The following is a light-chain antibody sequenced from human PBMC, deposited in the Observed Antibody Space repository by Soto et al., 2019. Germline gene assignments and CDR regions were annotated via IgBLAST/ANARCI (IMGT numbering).Light chain of an antibody. CDR1: QSLSSN. J-gene: IGKJ4*01. V-gene: IGKV3-15*01. CDR2: GAS. CDR3: QQYNDWPRRLT. Sequence: EIVMTQSPATLSVSPGERATLSCRASQSLSSNLAWYQQKPGQAPRLLIYGASTRATGIPARFSGSGSGTEFTLTISSLQSEDFAVYYWQQYNDWPRRLTFGGGTKVDIK.